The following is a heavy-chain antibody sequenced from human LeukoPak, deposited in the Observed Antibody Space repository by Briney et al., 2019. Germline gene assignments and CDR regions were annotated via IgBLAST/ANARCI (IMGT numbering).Heavy chain of an antibody. J-gene: IGHJ4*02. Sequence: GGSLRLSCAASGFTFSSYGMHWVRQAPGKGLEGVAVIWYDGSNKYYADSVKGRFTISRDNSKNPLYLQMNSLRAEDTAVYYCASNYYDSSGPNYFDYRGQGTLVTVSS. CDR1: GFTFSSYG. V-gene: IGHV3-33*01. CDR3: ASNYYDSSGPNYFDY. CDR2: IWYDGSNK. D-gene: IGHD3-22*01.